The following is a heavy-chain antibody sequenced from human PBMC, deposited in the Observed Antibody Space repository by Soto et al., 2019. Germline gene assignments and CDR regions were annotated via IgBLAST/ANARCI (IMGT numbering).Heavy chain of an antibody. Sequence: QVQLVESGGGVVQPGRSLRLSCAASGFTFSSYGMHWVRQAPGKGLEWVAVIWYDGSNKYYADSVKGRFTISRDNSKNTLDLQMNSLSAEDTAVYYCARDLGWELLSYYGMDVWGQGTTVTVSS. V-gene: IGHV3-33*01. CDR3: ARDLGWELLSYYGMDV. CDR1: GFTFSSYG. CDR2: IWYDGSNK. J-gene: IGHJ6*02. D-gene: IGHD1-26*01.